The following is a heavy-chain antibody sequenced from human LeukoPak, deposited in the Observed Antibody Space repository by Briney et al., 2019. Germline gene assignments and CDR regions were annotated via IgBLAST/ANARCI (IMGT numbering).Heavy chain of an antibody. CDR3: ARDLNYFDY. V-gene: IGHV3-7*01. CDR2: IKQDGSEK. CDR1: GFTFSSFW. Sequence: GGSLRLSCAASGFTFSSFWMTWVRQAPGKGLEWVANIKQDGSEKYYVDSVRGRFTISRDNATNSLYLQMDSLRAEDTAVYYCARDLNYFDYWGQGTLVTVSS. J-gene: IGHJ4*02.